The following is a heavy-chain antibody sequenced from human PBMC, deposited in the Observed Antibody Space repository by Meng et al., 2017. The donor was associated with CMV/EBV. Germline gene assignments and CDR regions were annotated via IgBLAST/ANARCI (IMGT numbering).Heavy chain of an antibody. CDR3: ARRGSYYGSGSYYNWFDP. D-gene: IGHD3-10*01. CDR1: GGTFRSYA. V-gene: IGHV1-69*12. CDR2: IIPIFGTA. J-gene: IGHJ5*02. Sequence: HVRLGQSGAEMKKPGSSVKGSCKASGGTFRSYAISWVRQAPGQGLEWMGGIIPIFGTANYAQKFQGRVTITADESTSTAYMELSSLRSEDTAVYYCARRGSYYGSGSYYNWFDPWGQGTLVTVSS.